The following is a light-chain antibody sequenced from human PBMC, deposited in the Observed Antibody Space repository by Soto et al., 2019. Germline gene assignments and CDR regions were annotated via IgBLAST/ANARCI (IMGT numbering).Light chain of an antibody. CDR1: QSVSNSY. CDR3: QQHGNSPRT. CDR2: GAS. Sequence: EIVLTQSPGTLSLSPGGRATLSCRASQSVSNSYLAWYQQKPGQAPRLLIYGASSRATGIPDRFSGSGSGTDFTLTITRLEPEDCAVYYCQQHGNSPRTFGQGTKVDIK. V-gene: IGKV3-20*01. J-gene: IGKJ1*01.